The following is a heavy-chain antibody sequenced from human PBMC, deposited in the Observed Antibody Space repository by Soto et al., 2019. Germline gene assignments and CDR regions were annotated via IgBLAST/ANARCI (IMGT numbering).Heavy chain of an antibody. CDR1: GFTFSSYA. CDR3: ARDPVTSD. V-gene: IGHV3-23*01. CDR2: ISGNGADT. Sequence: PGGSLRLSCGASGFTFSSYAMSWVRQAPGKGLEWVSAISGNGADTTYAESVRGRFTTSRDNSKDTLYLQMNNLRAEDTAMYYCARDPVTSDWGQGTLVTVSS. J-gene: IGHJ4*02.